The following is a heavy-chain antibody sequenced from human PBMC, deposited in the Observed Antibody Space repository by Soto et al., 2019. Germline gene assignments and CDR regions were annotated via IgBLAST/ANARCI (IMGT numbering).Heavy chain of an antibody. CDR1: GFTVSSNY. V-gene: IGHV3-53*04. CDR2: IYSGGST. D-gene: IGHD6-19*01. J-gene: IGHJ3*02. CDR3: AGVVAVAGTAAFEI. Sequence: EVQLVESGGGLVQPGGSLRLSCAASGFTVSSNYMSWVRQAPGKGLEWVSVIYSGGSTYYADSVKGRFTISRHNSKNTLYLQMNSMRAEDTAVYYCAGVVAVAGTAAFEIWGQGTMVTVSS.